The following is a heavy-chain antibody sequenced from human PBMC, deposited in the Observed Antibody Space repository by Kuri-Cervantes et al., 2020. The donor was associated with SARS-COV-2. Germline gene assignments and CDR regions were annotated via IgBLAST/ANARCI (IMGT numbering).Heavy chain of an antibody. Sequence: SLKISCAASGFTFDDYAMHWVRQAPGKGLEWVSGISWNSGSIGYADSVKGRFTISRGNAKNSLYLQMNSLRAEDTALYYCAKDIDTASVVVPAAINFDYWGQGTLVTVSS. J-gene: IGHJ4*02. CDR3: AKDIDTASVVVPAAINFDY. D-gene: IGHD2-2*02. CDR1: GFTFDDYA. V-gene: IGHV3-9*01. CDR2: ISWNSGSI.